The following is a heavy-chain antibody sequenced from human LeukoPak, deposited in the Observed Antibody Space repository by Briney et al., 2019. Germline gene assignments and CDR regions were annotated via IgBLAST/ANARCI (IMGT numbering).Heavy chain of an antibody. Sequence: ASVKVSCKASRYTFTGYYMHWVRQAPGQGLEWMGWINPNSGGTNYAQKFQGRVTMTRDTSISTAYMELSRLRSDDTAVYYCARDLMGWLQQYYFDHWGQGTLVTISS. CDR3: ARDLMGWLQQYYFDH. CDR2: INPNSGGT. V-gene: IGHV1-2*02. D-gene: IGHD5-24*01. J-gene: IGHJ4*02. CDR1: RYTFTGYY.